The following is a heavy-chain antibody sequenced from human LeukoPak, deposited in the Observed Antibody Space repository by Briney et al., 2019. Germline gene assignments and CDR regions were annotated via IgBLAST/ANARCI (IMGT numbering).Heavy chain of an antibody. D-gene: IGHD6-13*01. Sequence: ASVKVSCKASGGTFSSYAISWVRQAPGQGLEWMGGIIPIFGTANYAQKFQGRVTITADESTSTAYMELSSLRSEDTAVYYCAREGAAAGIAIEKYYYYSMDVWGQGTTVTISS. CDR1: GGTFSSYA. CDR3: AREGAAAGIAIEKYYYYSMDV. V-gene: IGHV1-69*13. CDR2: IIPIFGTA. J-gene: IGHJ6*02.